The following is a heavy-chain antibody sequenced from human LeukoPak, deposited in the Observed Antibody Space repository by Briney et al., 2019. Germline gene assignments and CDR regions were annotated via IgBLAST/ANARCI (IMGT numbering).Heavy chain of an antibody. Sequence: PGGSPRLSCAASGFTFSTYAMNWVRQAPGKGLEWVAVIPYDGTTTYYADSVKGRFTISRDNSKNTLYLQMNSLRTEDTAVYYCARAGDYGSGTVRWRHFDYWGQGTLGTVSS. D-gene: IGHD3-10*01. CDR3: ARAGDYGSGTVRWRHFDY. V-gene: IGHV3-30-3*01. CDR2: IPYDGTTT. CDR1: GFTFSTYA. J-gene: IGHJ4*02.